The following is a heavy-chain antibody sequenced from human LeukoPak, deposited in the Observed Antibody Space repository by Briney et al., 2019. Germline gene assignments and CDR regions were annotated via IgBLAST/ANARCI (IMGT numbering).Heavy chain of an antibody. J-gene: IGHJ5*02. Sequence: PGGSLRLSCAASGFTFDDYGMSWVRQAPGKGLEWVSDINWNGGSTDYADSVKGRFTISRDNAKNSLYLHMSSLRDEDTAFYYCARRHTTNWYNWFDPWGQGTLDIVSS. CDR1: GFTFDDYG. V-gene: IGHV3-20*04. CDR3: ARRHTTNWYNWFDP. D-gene: IGHD1-1*01. CDR2: INWNGGST.